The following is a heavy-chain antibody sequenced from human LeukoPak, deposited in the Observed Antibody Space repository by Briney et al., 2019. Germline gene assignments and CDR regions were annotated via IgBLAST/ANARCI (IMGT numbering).Heavy chain of an antibody. J-gene: IGHJ5*02. V-gene: IGHV1-2*02. CDR2: INPNSGGT. Sequence: ASVKVSCKASGYTFTGYYMHWVRQAPGQGLEWMGWINPNSGGTNYAQKFQGRVTMTRDTSISTAYMGLSRLRSDDTAVYYCARDGIAGGNWFDPWGQGTLVTVSS. D-gene: IGHD6-13*01. CDR1: GYTFTGYY. CDR3: ARDGIAGGNWFDP.